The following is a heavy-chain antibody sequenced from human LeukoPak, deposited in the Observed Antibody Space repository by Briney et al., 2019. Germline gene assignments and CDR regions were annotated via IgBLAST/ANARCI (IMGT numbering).Heavy chain of an antibody. J-gene: IGHJ4*02. CDR2: IIPIFGTA. Sequence: SVRVSCKASGGTFSSYAISWVRQAPGQGLEWMGGIIPIFGTANYAQKFRGRVTITADESTSTAYMELSSLRSEDTAVYYCARDGGEYQLRIWGQGTLVTVSS. D-gene: IGHD2-2*01. CDR3: ARDGGEYQLRI. CDR1: GGTFSSYA. V-gene: IGHV1-69*13.